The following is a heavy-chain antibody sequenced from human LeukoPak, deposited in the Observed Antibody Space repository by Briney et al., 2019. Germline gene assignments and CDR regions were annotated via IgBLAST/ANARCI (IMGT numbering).Heavy chain of an antibody. CDR2: ISSSSSYI. CDR1: GFTFSNYE. Sequence: PGGSLRLSCAASGFTFSNYELNWVRQAPGKGLEWVSSISSSSSYIYYADSVKGRFTISRDNAKNSLYLQMNSLRAEDTAVYYCAGDYYDSSGHDYWGQGTLVTVSS. CDR3: AGDYYDSSGHDY. V-gene: IGHV3-21*01. D-gene: IGHD3-22*01. J-gene: IGHJ4*02.